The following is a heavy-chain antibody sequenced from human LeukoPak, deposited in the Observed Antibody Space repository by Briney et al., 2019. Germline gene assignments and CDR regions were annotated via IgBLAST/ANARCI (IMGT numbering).Heavy chain of an antibody. CDR3: ARDHLTVGGTGSSDI. CDR2: IFSSGST. J-gene: IGHJ3*02. CDR1: GFIVSSNY. V-gene: IGHV3-53*01. D-gene: IGHD4-23*01. Sequence: QAGGSLRLSCAASGFIVSSNYMSWVRQAPGKGLEWVSVIFSSGSTYYADSVKGRFTISRDNAENSLYLQMSSLRAEDTAVYYCARDHLTVGGTGSSDIWGQGTMVTVSS.